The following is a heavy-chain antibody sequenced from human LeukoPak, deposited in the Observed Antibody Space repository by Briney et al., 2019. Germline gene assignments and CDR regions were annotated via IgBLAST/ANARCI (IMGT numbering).Heavy chain of an antibody. D-gene: IGHD3/OR15-3a*01. J-gene: IGHJ3*01. CDR2: IIPSLNRA. V-gene: IGHV1-69*04. Sequence: ASVKVSRKSSGGPFNNYAINWVRQAPGQGLEWMGRIIPSLNRANYAQIRVTITADKSTATAYMELSGLRYEDTAVYYCARRTDHVDDAFDVWGQGTVPTVSS. CDR1: GGPFNNYA. CDR3: ARRTDHVDDAFDV.